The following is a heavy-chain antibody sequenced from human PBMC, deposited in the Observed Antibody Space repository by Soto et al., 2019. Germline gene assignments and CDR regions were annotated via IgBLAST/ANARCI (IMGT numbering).Heavy chain of an antibody. J-gene: IGHJ6*02. CDR1: VYDFTSYD. Sequence: XSVKVSCKTSVYDFTSYDINWVRQASGQGLEWVGWMNPINGATGSARRFQGRVSMTRNTATGTAYLELTSLRSDDTGVYYCGRGPSPRAPAGGTPYYYAMDVWGQGTTVTVSS. CDR3: GRGPSPRAPAGGTPYYYAMDV. V-gene: IGHV1-8*02. CDR2: MNPINGAT. D-gene: IGHD6-13*01.